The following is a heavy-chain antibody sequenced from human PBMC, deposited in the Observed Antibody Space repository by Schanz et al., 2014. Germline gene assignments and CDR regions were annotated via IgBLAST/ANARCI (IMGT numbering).Heavy chain of an antibody. Sequence: DVQLLESGGGLVQPGGSLRLSCATSGFSLDIFAVSWVRQAPGKGLEWVANIKKDGSEKYYVDSVKGRFTISRDNAKSSLFLQMNSLRPEDTAVYYCARGRVLESWGQGTLVTVSS. V-gene: IGHV3-7*01. CDR3: ARGRVLES. D-gene: IGHD1-1*01. J-gene: IGHJ5*02. CDR2: IKKDGSEK. CDR1: GFSLDIFA.